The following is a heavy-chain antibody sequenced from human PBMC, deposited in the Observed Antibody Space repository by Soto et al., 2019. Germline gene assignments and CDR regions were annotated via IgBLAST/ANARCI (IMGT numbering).Heavy chain of an antibody. CDR2: IFDSGTT. CDR3: ARGPSGDKVHY. Sequence: SETLCLTCTVSGGSISDDTYYWGWIRQPPGEGLEWIGHIFDSGTTYTNPSLRSQVAISLDTSKNHFSLTLSSVTAADTAVYYCARGPSGDKVHYWGQGALVTVSS. D-gene: IGHD7-27*01. V-gene: IGHV4-30-4*01. CDR1: GGSISDDTYY. J-gene: IGHJ4*02.